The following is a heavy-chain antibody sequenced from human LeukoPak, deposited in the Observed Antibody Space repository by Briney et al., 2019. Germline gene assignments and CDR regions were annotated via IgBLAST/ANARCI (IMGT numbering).Heavy chain of an antibody. CDR1: GLTFTSHG. D-gene: IGHD3-10*01. CDR2: ISLDGSRK. Sequence: SGGSLRLSCAASGLTFTSHGFHWVRQAPGRGLEWLTFISLDGSRKSYADSVKGRFTFSRDDSMNTLYLEMNSLRAEDTATYYCARDRAVSWLDSWGLGTLVTVSS. CDR3: ARDRAVSWLDS. J-gene: IGHJ5*01. V-gene: IGHV3-33*05.